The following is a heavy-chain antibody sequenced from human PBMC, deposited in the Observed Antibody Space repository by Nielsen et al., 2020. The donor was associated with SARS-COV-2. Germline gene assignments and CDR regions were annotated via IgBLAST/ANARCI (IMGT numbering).Heavy chain of an antibody. CDR3: ATTEAAAAAFDY. D-gene: IGHD6-13*01. Sequence: ASVKVSCKASGYTFTNKFMHWLRQAPGQGLEWMAMINPNGGSTTYPQKFQGRVTITRDTSTTTVYMVMGSLRSEDTAVYYCATTEAAAAAFDYWGRGTLVTVSS. J-gene: IGHJ4*02. CDR1: GYTFTNKF. CDR2: INPNGGST. V-gene: IGHV1-46*01.